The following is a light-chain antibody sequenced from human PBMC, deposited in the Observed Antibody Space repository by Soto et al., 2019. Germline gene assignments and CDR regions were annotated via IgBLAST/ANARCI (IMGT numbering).Light chain of an antibody. CDR3: QQYYSYPLT. CDR2: AAS. V-gene: IGKV1-8*01. J-gene: IGKJ3*01. Sequence: AIRMTQSPSSFSASTGDRVTITCRASQGISSYLAWYQQKPGKAPKLLIYAASTLQSGVPSRFGGSVSGTYFTLTISCLQSEDFATYYCQQYYSYPLTFGPGTKVDIK. CDR1: QGISSY.